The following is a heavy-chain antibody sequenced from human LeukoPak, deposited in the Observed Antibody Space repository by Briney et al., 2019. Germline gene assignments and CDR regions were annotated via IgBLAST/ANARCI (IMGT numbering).Heavy chain of an antibody. D-gene: IGHD4-17*01. V-gene: IGHV4-38-2*02. Sequence: SETLSLTCSVSGYSISSGYYWGWIRQPPGKGLEWIGSIYHSGSTCYNPFLKSRVTISVDTSKNQFSLKLSSVTAADTAVYYCAREREGPYGYLDYWGQGTLVTVSS. CDR1: GYSISSGYY. J-gene: IGHJ4*02. CDR2: IYHSGST. CDR3: AREREGPYGYLDY.